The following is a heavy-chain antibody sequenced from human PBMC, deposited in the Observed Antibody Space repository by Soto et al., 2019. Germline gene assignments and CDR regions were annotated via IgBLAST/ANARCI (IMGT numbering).Heavy chain of an antibody. Sequence: PGGSLRLSCAASGFTLSSYVMNWVRQAPGKGLEWVSYISSSGSIIYYADSVKGRFTISRDNAENSLYLQMNSLRAEDTAVYYCARYGGYCSSTSCYSYGMDVWGQGTTVTVSS. CDR3: ARYGGYCSSTSCYSYGMDV. CDR1: GFTLSSYV. J-gene: IGHJ6*02. D-gene: IGHD2-2*01. CDR2: ISSSGSII. V-gene: IGHV3-48*03.